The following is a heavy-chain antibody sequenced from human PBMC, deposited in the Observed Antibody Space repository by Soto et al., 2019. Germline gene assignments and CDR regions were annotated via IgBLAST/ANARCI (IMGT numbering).Heavy chain of an antibody. V-gene: IGHV1-69*13. CDR2: IIPIFGTA. CDR3: AIAVASDYYYYGMDV. D-gene: IGHD5-12*01. J-gene: IGHJ6*02. Sequence: SVKVSCKASGGTFSSYAISWVRQAPGQGLEWMGGIIPIFGTANYAQKFQGRVTITADESTSTAYMELSSLRSEDTAVCYCAIAVASDYYYYGMDVWGQGTTVTVSS. CDR1: GGTFSSYA.